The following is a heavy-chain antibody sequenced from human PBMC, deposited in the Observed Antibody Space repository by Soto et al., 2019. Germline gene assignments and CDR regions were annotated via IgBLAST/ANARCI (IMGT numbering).Heavy chain of an antibody. J-gene: IGHJ4*02. CDR1: GESLSTYL. D-gene: IGHD1-26*01. CDR2: VNYSGGRT. Sequence: QVQLQQWGAGLLKPSETLSLTCAAYGESLSTYLWSWIRQPPGKGLEWIGEVNYSGGRTIYNPSLERRVTISVSTSRDQFSLQLRSVTAAATAVYYCASGRRYTWTFGGQGTLVTVSS. CDR3: ASGRRYTWTF. V-gene: IGHV4-34*01.